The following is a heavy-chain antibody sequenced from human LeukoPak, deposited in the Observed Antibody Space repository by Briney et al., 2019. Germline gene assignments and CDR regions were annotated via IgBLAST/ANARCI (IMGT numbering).Heavy chain of an antibody. CDR3: AREWQGGIAAAGTRIEGDY. CDR1: TFSFSSYA. CDR2: IKQDGSEK. D-gene: IGHD6-13*01. V-gene: IGHV3-7*01. J-gene: IGHJ4*02. Sequence: GGSLRLSCAASTFSFSSYAMTWVRQAPGKGLEWVANIKQDGSEKNYVDSVKGRFTISRDNAENSLFLQMNSLRVEDTAVYYCAREWQGGIAAAGTRIEGDYWGQGTLVAVSS.